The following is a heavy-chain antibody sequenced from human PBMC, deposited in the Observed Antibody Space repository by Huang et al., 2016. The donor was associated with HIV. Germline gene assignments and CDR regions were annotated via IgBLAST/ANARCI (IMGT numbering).Heavy chain of an antibody. CDR3: ARGYSYGYSRDYLDY. CDR2: ISHDGRHT. V-gene: IGHV3-30*03. J-gene: IGHJ4*02. CDR1: GFIFNNYA. Sequence: QVQLVESGGGVVQPGRSLRLSCAASGFIFNNYAMHWVRQAPGKGLEWVAIISHDGRHTYYIDAVKGRFTISRDNSKNTLYLQTNSLRPEDTAVYYCARGYSYGYSRDYLDYWGQGTLVTVSS. D-gene: IGHD5-18*01.